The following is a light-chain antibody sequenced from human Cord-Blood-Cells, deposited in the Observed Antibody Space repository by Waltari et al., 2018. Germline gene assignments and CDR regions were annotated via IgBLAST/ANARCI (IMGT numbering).Light chain of an antibody. V-gene: IGKV3-15*01. CDR1: QSVSSN. CDR2: GAS. J-gene: IGKJ2*03. Sequence: EIVMTQSPATLSVSPGERATLSCRASQSVSSNLAWYQQKPGQAPGLLIYGASTMATSIPSRFSCSVYVTEFTLTISSLQSEDFAVYYCQQYNNWPPYSFGQGTKLEIK. CDR3: QQYNNWPPYS.